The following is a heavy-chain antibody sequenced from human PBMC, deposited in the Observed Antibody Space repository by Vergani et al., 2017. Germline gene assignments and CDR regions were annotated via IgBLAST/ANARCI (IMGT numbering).Heavy chain of an antibody. CDR3: AKALYSNYGGDAFDI. V-gene: IGHV3-66*02. J-gene: IGHJ3*02. D-gene: IGHD4-11*01. Sequence: EVQLVESGGHLVQPGGSLRLSCAASGFTVSSNYMSWVRQAPGKGLEWVSVIYSGGSTYYADSVKGRFTISRDNSKNSLYLQMNSLRTEDTALYYCAKALYSNYGGDAFDIWGQGTMVTVSS. CDR2: IYSGGST. CDR1: GFTVSSNY.